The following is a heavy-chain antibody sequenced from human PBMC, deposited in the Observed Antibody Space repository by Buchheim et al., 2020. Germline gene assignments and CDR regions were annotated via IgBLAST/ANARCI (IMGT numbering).Heavy chain of an antibody. V-gene: IGHV3-74*02. Sequence: MQLVESGGGLVKPGGSLRLSCEASGFTFRSYWMHWVRQAPGKGLVWVSRINSDGSSTDYADSVKGRFTISRDNAKNTQYLKMNCLGVEDTAVYYCVRGSNGRYYGVASWGQGTL. D-gene: IGHD1-26*01. J-gene: IGHJ4*02. CDR1: GFTFRSYW. CDR3: VRGSNGRYYGVAS. CDR2: INSDGSST.